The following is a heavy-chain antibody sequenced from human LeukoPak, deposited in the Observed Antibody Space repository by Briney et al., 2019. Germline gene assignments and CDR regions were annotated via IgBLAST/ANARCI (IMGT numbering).Heavy chain of an antibody. D-gene: IGHD3-9*01. J-gene: IGHJ6*03. CDR1: GYTFTSYD. CDR3: ARAVTVRRYFDWLLPYYYYYMDV. V-gene: IGHV1-8*01. CDR2: MNPNSGNT. Sequence: ASVKVSCKASGYTFTSYDINWVRQATGRGLEWMGWMNPNSGNTGYAQKFQGRVTMTRNTSISTAYMELSSLRSEDTAVYYCARAVTVRRYFDWLLPYYYYYMDVWGKGTTVTVSS.